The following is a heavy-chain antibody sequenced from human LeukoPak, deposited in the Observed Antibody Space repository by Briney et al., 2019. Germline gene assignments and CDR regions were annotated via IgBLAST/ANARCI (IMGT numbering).Heavy chain of an antibody. CDR3: ARGGGSYRGEIDY. J-gene: IGHJ4*02. D-gene: IGHD1-26*01. Sequence: ASVKVSCKASGYTFTDYYMHWVRQAPGQGLEWMGWINPNSGGTAYAQKFQGRVTMTRDTSSSTAYVELSRLRSDDSAIYYCARGGGSYRGEIDYWGQGTLVTVSS. V-gene: IGHV1-2*02. CDR1: GYTFTDYY. CDR2: INPNSGGT.